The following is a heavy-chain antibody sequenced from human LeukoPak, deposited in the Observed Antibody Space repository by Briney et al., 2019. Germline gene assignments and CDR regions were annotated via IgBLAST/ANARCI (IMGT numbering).Heavy chain of an antibody. V-gene: IGHV3-21*04. Sequence: GGSLRLSCAASGFIFSNYGMSWVRQAPGKGLEWVSSISFSSTHIYYADSIQGRFTISRDNAENSLYLQMNSLRAEDTAVYYCARLTQAAADPGGNWFDPWGQGTLVTVSS. D-gene: IGHD6-13*01. CDR1: GFIFSNYG. CDR2: ISFSSTHI. J-gene: IGHJ5*02. CDR3: ARLTQAAADPGGNWFDP.